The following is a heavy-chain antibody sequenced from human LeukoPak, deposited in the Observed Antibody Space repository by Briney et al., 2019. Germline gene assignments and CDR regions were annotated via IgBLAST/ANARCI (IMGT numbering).Heavy chain of an antibody. CDR3: ARDYYDSSASATFDY. Sequence: GGSLRLSCEASGFTFSTYTVTWVRQAPGKGLEWVSSIASDATYMKYAGSVKGRFSVSRDNAKNSVFLEMKSLRADDTAVYFCARDYYDSSASATFDYWGRGTLVTVSS. CDR2: IASDATYM. D-gene: IGHD3-22*01. J-gene: IGHJ4*02. CDR1: GFTFSTYT. V-gene: IGHV3-21*06.